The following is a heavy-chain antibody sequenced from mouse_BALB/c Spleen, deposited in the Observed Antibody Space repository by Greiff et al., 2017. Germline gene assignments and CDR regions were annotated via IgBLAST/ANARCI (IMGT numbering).Heavy chain of an antibody. CDR3: ARSDYGSSYWFAY. CDR1: GYTFTSYT. D-gene: IGHD1-1*01. CDR2: INPSSGYT. V-gene: IGHV1-4*01. J-gene: IGHJ3*01. Sequence: QVQLKQSGAELARPGASVKMSCKASGYTFTSYTMHWVKQRPGQGLEWIGYINPSSGYTNYNQKFKDKATLTADKSSSTAYMQLSSLTSEDSAVYYCARSDYGSSYWFAYWGQGTLVTVSA.